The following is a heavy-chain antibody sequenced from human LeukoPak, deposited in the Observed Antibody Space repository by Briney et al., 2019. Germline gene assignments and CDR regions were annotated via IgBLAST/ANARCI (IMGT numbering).Heavy chain of an antibody. CDR1: GYTFTGYY. CDR2: INPNSGGT. D-gene: IGHD1-7*01. J-gene: IGHJ6*02. CDR3: ARGDVTGTTFYYYYYGMDV. V-gene: IGHV1-2*02. Sequence: GASVKVSCKASGYTFTGYYMHWVRPAPGQGLEWMGWINPNSGGTNYAQKFQGRVTMTRDTSISTTYMELSRLRSDDTAVYYCARGDVTGTTFYYYYYGMDVWGQGTTVTVSS.